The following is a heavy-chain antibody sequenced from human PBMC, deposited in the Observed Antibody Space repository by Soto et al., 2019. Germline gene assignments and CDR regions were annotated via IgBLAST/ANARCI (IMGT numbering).Heavy chain of an antibody. V-gene: IGHV3-15*07. CDR3: TTDRSRYSGSYYNY. D-gene: IGHD1-26*01. CDR2: IKSKTDGGTT. J-gene: IGHJ4*02. CDR1: GFTFSNAW. Sequence: EVQLVESGGGLVKPGGSLRLSCAASGFTFSNAWMNWVGQAPGKGLEWVGRIKSKTDGGTTDYAAPVKGRFTISRDDSKNTLYLQMNSLKTEDTAVYYCTTDRSRYSGSYYNYWGQGTLVTVSS.